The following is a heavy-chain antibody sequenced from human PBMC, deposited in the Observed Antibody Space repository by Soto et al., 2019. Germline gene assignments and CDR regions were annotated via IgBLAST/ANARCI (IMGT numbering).Heavy chain of an antibody. Sequence: PGGSLRLSCAASGFTFSNAWMSWVRQAPGKGLEWVGRIKSKTDGGTTDYAAPVKGRFTISRDDSKNTLYLQMNSLKTEDTAVYYCTTEAYDYVWGSYLSSAFDIWGQGTMVPVSS. V-gene: IGHV3-15*01. CDR3: TTEAYDYVWGSYLSSAFDI. CDR1: GFTFSNAW. CDR2: IKSKTDGGTT. D-gene: IGHD3-16*02. J-gene: IGHJ3*02.